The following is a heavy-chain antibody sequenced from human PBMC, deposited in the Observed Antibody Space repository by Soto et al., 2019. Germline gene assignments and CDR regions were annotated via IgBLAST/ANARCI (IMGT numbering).Heavy chain of an antibody. CDR3: AREVGAAGRFFGMDV. J-gene: IGHJ6*02. V-gene: IGHV1-46*01. D-gene: IGHD6-25*01. CDR2: INPSGVST. Sequence: QLQLVQSGAEMRKPGASVKVSCKESGHTVSIXXXXXXXQXXXXGLEWMGVINPSGVSTTYAPKFQGRVSITRDRSTGTISLELSSLRYDDTAVYYCAREVGAAGRFFGMDVWGQGTTVSVSS. CDR1: GHTVSIXX.